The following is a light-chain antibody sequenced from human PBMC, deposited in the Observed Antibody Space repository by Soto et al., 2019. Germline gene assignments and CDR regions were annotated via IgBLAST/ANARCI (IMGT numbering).Light chain of an antibody. CDR1: QSVSSK. CDR3: QHYNDWPPTWT. V-gene: IGKV3-15*01. Sequence: EIVMTQSPATLSVSPGERATLSCRASQSVSSKLAWYQQKPGQAPRVLIYGASTRATGIPARFSGSGSGTEFTLTICSLQTEDFAVYYCQHYNDWPPTWTFGQGTKV. CDR2: GAS. J-gene: IGKJ1*01.